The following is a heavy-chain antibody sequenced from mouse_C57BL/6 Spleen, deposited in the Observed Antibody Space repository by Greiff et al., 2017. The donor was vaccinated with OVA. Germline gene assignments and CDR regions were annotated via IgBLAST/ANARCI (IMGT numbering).Heavy chain of an antibody. D-gene: IGHD1-2*01. CDR3: AREKIFDGSPWYFDV. CDR1: GYTFTSYW. CDR2: IHPNSGST. Sequence: QVQLQQPGAELVKPGASVKLSCKASGYTFTSYWMHWVKQRPGQGLEWIGMIHPNSGSTNYNEKFKSKATLTVDKSSSTAYMQLSSLTSEDSAVYDCAREKIFDGSPWYFDVWGTGTTVTVSS. V-gene: IGHV1-64*01. J-gene: IGHJ1*03.